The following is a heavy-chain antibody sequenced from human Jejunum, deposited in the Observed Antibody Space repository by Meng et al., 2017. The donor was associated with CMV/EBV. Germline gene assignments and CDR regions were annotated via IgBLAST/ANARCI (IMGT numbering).Heavy chain of an antibody. Sequence: QGQLWRSGPEVKQPGASVKVSFHACGYTFIDYYIHWVRQAPGQGLEWMGCINPNNGGTKYAQNFRGRVTMTRDTSISTAYMEFSTDDTAVYFCARGSSISYNFFDAWGQGTLVTVSS. CDR2: INPNNGGT. V-gene: IGHV1-2*02. CDR1: GYTFIDYY. CDR3: ARGSSISYNFFDA. D-gene: IGHD5-24*01. J-gene: IGHJ5*02.